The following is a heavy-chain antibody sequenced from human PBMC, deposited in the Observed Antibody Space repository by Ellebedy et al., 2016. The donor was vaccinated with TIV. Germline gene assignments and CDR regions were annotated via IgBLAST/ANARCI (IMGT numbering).Heavy chain of an antibody. CDR1: GFTFSSYA. J-gene: IGHJ1*01. Sequence: GESLKISXAASGFTFSSYAMSWVRQAPGKGLEWVSAISGSGGSTYYADSVKGRFTISRDNSKNTLYLQMNSLRAEDTAVYYCAKDALNCSSTSCYHLEYFQHWGQGTLVTVSS. CDR2: ISGSGGST. CDR3: AKDALNCSSTSCYHLEYFQH. D-gene: IGHD2-2*01. V-gene: IGHV3-23*01.